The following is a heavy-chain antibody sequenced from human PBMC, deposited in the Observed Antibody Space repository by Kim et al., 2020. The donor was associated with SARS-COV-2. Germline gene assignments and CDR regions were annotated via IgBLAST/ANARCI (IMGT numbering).Heavy chain of an antibody. CDR3: ARFGDDSSGYYYFDY. J-gene: IGHJ4*02. CDR1: GGSFSGYY. D-gene: IGHD3-22*01. V-gene: IGHV4-34*01. CDR2: INHSGST. Sequence: SETLSLTCAVYGGSFSGYYWSWIRQPPGKGLEWIGEINHSGSTNYNPSLKSRVTISVDTSKNQFSLKLSSVTAADTAVYYCARFGDDSSGYYYFDYWGQGTLVTVSS.